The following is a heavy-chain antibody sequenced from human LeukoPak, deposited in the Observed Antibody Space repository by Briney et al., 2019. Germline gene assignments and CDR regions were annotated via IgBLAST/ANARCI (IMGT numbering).Heavy chain of an antibody. Sequence: SETLSLTCTVPDGSISSYYWSWIRQPPGKGLEWIGYIQYSGSTNYNPSLKSRVTISVDTSKNQFSLKLTSVTAADTAVYYCARSIYTTSSHPYFFDYWGQGTLVTVSS. V-gene: IGHV4-59*01. J-gene: IGHJ4*02. CDR2: IQYSGST. D-gene: IGHD6-6*01. CDR3: ARSIYTTSSHPYFFDY. CDR1: DGSISSYY.